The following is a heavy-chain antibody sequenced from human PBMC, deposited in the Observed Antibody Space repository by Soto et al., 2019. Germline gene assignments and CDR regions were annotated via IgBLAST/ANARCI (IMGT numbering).Heavy chain of an antibody. CDR1: GFTFSTYA. D-gene: IGHD1-26*01. J-gene: IGHJ3*02. CDR3: AKDSVSYNRIYDAFDI. V-gene: IGHV3-23*01. CDR2: IGGGDNI. Sequence: VQLLESGGGLVQPGGSLRLSCEASGFTFSTYAMSWVRQAPGEGPEWVSTIGGGDNIFYADSVKGRFTISRDDSKNTMYLQMDYLRVEDTAIYFCAKDSVSYNRIYDAFDIWGQGTVVTVSS.